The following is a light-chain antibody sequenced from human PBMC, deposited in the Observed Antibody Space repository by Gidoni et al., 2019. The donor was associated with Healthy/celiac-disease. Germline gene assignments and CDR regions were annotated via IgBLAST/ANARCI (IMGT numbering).Light chain of an antibody. J-gene: IGKJ2*04. CDR1: QGISSA. Sequence: AIQLTQSPSSLSASVGDRVTITCRASQGISSALAWYQQKPGKAPKLLIYDASSLESGVPSRFSGSGSGTDFTLTISSLQPEDFATYYCQQFNNYPHSCSFGQGTKLEIK. CDR3: QQFNNYPHSCS. CDR2: DAS. V-gene: IGKV1D-13*01.